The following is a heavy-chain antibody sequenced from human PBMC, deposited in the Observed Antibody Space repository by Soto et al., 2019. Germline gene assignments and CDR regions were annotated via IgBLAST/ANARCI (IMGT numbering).Heavy chain of an antibody. CDR1: EVTFSSYG. Sequence: GLLIHSCAASEVTFSSYGMRWVRHAPGQGLEWVSSISHSGNTYYSDSVKGRFTISRDNSKNTLYLQMDSLRAEDTATYYCAKLLHNSYYNVMDVWGQGTTVTVSS. CDR2: ISHSGNT. J-gene: IGHJ6*02. CDR3: AKLLHNSYYNVMDV. D-gene: IGHD4-4*01. V-gene: IGHV3-23*01.